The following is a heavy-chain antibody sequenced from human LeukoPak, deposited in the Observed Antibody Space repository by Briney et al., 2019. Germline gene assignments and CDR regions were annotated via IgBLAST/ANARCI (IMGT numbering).Heavy chain of an antibody. Sequence: PSETLSLTCTVSGGSISSSSYYWSWIRQPPGKGLEWIGYIYYSGITNYNPSLKSRVTISVHTSKNQFSLKLSSVTAAGTAVYYCARYSSDISGYCFDYWGQGTLVTVSS. CDR2: IYYSGIT. V-gene: IGHV4-61*01. CDR3: ARYSSDISGYCFDY. CDR1: GGSISSSSYY. J-gene: IGHJ4*02. D-gene: IGHD3-22*01.